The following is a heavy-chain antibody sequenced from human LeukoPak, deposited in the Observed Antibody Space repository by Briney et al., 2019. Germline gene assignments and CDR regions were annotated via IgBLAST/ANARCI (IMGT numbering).Heavy chain of an antibody. CDR1: GGSISSSSYY. J-gene: IGHJ4*02. CDR2: IYYSGST. Sequence: PSETLSLTCTVSGGSISSSSYYWGWIRQPPGKGLEWIGNIYYSGSTYYNPSLKSRVTISVDTSKNQFSLKLTSVTAADTAVYDCARLPAYCSTTSCSFDSWGQGTLVAVSS. V-gene: IGHV4-39*01. CDR3: ARLPAYCSTTSCSFDS. D-gene: IGHD2-2*01.